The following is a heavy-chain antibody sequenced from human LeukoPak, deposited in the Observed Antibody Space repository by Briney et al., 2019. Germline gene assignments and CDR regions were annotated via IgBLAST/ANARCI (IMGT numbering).Heavy chain of an antibody. Sequence: GGSLRLSCAASGFTFSSYSMNWVRQAPGKGLEWVSSISSSSSYIYYADSVKGRFTTSRDNAKNSLYLQMNSLRAEDTAVYYCARRMITFGGVITFDYWGQGTPVTVSS. V-gene: IGHV3-21*01. CDR3: ARRMITFGGVITFDY. CDR1: GFTFSSYS. CDR2: ISSSSSYI. J-gene: IGHJ4*02. D-gene: IGHD3-16*01.